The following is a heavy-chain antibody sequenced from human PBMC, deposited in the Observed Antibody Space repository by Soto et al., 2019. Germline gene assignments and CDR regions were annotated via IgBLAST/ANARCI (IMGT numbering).Heavy chain of an antibody. D-gene: IGHD2-15*01. Sequence: GGSLRLSCAASGFTFSSYTMSWVRQAPGKGLEWVSVVSGSGATTYYADSVKGRFTISRDNSRNTLYLQMNSLRAEDTAVYYCAKKRCTGGSCPLDFDYWGQGTLVTVSS. V-gene: IGHV3-23*01. J-gene: IGHJ4*02. CDR1: GFTFSSYT. CDR2: VSGSGATT. CDR3: AKKRCTGGSCPLDFDY.